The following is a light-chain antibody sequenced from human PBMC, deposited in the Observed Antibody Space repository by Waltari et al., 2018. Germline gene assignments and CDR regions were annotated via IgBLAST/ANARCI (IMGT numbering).Light chain of an antibody. V-gene: IGLV1-51*01. Sequence: QSVLTQAPSVSAAPGQKVTISCSGSTPNIGNNYVSWYQQFPGTAPKLLIYEDNRRRSGIPDRFAGSKSGASATLGITGLQTGDEANYYCGTWDSSLGIGVLGGGTRVTVL. J-gene: IGLJ3*02. CDR1: TPNIGNNY. CDR2: EDN. CDR3: GTWDSSLGIGV.